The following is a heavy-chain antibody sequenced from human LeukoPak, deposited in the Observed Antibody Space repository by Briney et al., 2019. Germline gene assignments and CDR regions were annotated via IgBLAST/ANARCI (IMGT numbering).Heavy chain of an antibody. J-gene: IGHJ5*02. Sequence: SESLSLTCTVSGASISSTGNNWGWNRQPQGKGLESVMSIFYSGTSYYNPSINSRITMSVNTSKNQFSLMINPVTAANTAEYFCARDFWPARDKQFAALGITENWFDPWGQGTLVTVSS. CDR2: IFYSGTS. CDR3: ARDFWPARDKQFAALGITENWFDP. D-gene: IGHD6-13*01. V-gene: IGHV4-39*07. CDR1: GASISSTGNN.